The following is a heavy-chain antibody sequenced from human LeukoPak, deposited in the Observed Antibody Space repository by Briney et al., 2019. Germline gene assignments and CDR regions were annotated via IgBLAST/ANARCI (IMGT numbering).Heavy chain of an antibody. J-gene: IGHJ3*02. D-gene: IGHD4-17*01. Sequence: ASATVSCTVPGYTLTELSIHWVRHAPGKGLEWMGDFAPEEGETIYAQKFQGRVTMTEDTSTDTAYMKLSSLRSEDTAVYYCATVFPPSYGDYETDDAFDIWGQATM. CDR1: GYTLTELS. CDR2: FAPEEGET. V-gene: IGHV1-24*01. CDR3: ATVFPPSYGDYETDDAFDI.